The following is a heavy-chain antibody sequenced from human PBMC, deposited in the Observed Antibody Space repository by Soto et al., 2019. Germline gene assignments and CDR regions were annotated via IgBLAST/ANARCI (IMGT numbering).Heavy chain of an antibody. D-gene: IGHD2-2*02. Sequence: GASVKVSCKASGGTFSSYAISWVRQAPGQGLEWMGGIIPIFGTANYAQKFQGRVTITADESTSTAYMELSSLRSEDTAVYYCARAPPSVVPAAINLNYYYYGMDVWGQGTTVTVSS. CDR1: GGTFSSYA. CDR2: IIPIFGTA. CDR3: ARAPPSVVPAAINLNYYYYGMDV. J-gene: IGHJ6*02. V-gene: IGHV1-69*13.